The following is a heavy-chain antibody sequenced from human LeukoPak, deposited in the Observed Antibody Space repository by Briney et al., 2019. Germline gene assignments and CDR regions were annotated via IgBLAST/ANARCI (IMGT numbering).Heavy chain of an antibody. D-gene: IGHD2-15*01. V-gene: IGHV4-34*01. CDR2: INQSGST. CDR1: GGSFSGYY. J-gene: IGHJ3*02. CDR3: AREPLNCSGGSCYLEAFDI. Sequence: PAETLSLTCAVYGGSFSGYYWSWIRQPPGKGLEGVGEINQSGSTNYNPSLTSRVTISVDTSKNQFSLKLSSVTAADTAVYYCAREPLNCSGGSCYLEAFDIWGQGTMVTVSS.